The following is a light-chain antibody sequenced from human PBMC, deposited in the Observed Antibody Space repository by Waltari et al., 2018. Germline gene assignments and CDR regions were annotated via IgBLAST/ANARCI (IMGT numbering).Light chain of an antibody. CDR1: QTVSSTY. Sequence: EIVLTQSPGTLSLSPGEGATLSCRASQTVSSTYLAWYQQKPDQAPRLLIYSTSTRATCIPDKFSGSWSGTDVTLTISRLEPEDFAVYYCQLYDGSRTFGQGTKVEIK. V-gene: IGKV3-20*01. CDR3: QLYDGSRT. J-gene: IGKJ1*01. CDR2: STS.